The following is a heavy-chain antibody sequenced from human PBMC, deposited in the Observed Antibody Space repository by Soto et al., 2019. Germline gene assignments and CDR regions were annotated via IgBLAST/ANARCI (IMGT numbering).Heavy chain of an antibody. V-gene: IGHV3-23*01. CDR2: ISGSDGST. CDR1: RFTFSSYA. CDR3: AKFPHYDSSGWFPH. D-gene: IGHD3-22*01. J-gene: IGHJ5*02. Sequence: GGSLRLSCAASRFTFSSYAMSWVRQAPGKGLEWVSVISGSDGSTYYADSVKGRFTISRDNSKNTLYLQMNSLRAEDTAVYYCAKFPHYDSSGWFPHWGQGTLVTVSS.